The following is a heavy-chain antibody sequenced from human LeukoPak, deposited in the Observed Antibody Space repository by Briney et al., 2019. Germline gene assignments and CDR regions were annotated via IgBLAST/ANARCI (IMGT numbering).Heavy chain of an antibody. CDR2: IYSGGST. J-gene: IGHJ4*02. CDR3: ARDRTGYFDY. CDR1: GFTFSIYA. Sequence: GGSLRLSCAASGFTFSIYAMSWVRQAPGKGLEWVSVIYSGGSTYYADSVKGRFTISRDISKNTLYLQMNSLRAEDTAVYYCARDRTGYFDYWGQGTLVTVSS. D-gene: IGHD4-17*01. V-gene: IGHV3-66*01.